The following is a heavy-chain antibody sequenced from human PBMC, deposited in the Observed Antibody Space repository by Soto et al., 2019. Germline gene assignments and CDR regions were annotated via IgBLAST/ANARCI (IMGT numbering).Heavy chain of an antibody. CDR3: AREYGGNSVTFDS. CDR2: INHSGST. V-gene: IGHV4-39*07. CDR1: GDSITSNSYF. D-gene: IGHD2-21*02. Sequence: PSETLSLTCTVSGDSITSNSYFWAWIRQPPGKGLEWIGEINHSGSTNYNPSLKSRVTISVDTSKNQFSLKLSSVTAADTAVYYCAREYGGNSVTFDSWGQGTLVTVSS. J-gene: IGHJ4*02.